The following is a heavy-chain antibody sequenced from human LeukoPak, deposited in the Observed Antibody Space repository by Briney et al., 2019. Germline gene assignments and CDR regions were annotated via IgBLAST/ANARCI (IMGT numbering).Heavy chain of an antibody. Sequence: GASVKVSCKASGYTFTGYYMHWVRQAPGQGLELMGWINPNSGGTNYAQKFQGRVTMTRDTSISTAYMKLSRLRSDDTAVYYCARALLWFGDYGMGVWGQGPTVTVSS. CDR1: GYTFTGYY. V-gene: IGHV1-2*02. CDR2: INPNSGGT. CDR3: ARALLWFGDYGMGV. J-gene: IGHJ6*02. D-gene: IGHD3-10*01.